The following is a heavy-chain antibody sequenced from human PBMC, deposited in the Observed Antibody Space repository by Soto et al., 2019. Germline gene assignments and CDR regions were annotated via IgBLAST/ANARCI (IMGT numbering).Heavy chain of an antibody. Sequence: SETLSLTCTVSGGSISSYYWSWIRQPAGKGLEWIGRIYTSGSTNYNPSLKSRVTMSVDTSKNQFSLKLSSVTAADTAVYYCARDQYEAGGGNWFDPWGQGTLVTVSS. D-gene: IGHD2-8*01. V-gene: IGHV4-4*07. CDR3: ARDQYEAGGGNWFDP. J-gene: IGHJ5*02. CDR2: IYTSGST. CDR1: GGSISSYY.